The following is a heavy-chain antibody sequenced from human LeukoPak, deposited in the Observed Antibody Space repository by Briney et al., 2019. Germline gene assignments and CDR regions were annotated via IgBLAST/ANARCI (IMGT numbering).Heavy chain of an antibody. Sequence: PGGSLRLSCAASGFTFSSYSMNWVRQAPGKGLEWVSYISSSSSTIYYADSVKGRFTISRDNAKNSLYLQMNSLRAEDTAVYYCVRRYMATSAEDFDYWGQGTLVTVFS. CDR2: ISSSSSTI. CDR1: GFTFSSYS. V-gene: IGHV3-48*01. D-gene: IGHD3-16*02. J-gene: IGHJ4*02. CDR3: VRRYMATSAEDFDY.